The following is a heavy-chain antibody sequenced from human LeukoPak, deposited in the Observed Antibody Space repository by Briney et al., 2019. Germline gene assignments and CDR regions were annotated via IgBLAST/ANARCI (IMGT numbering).Heavy chain of an antibody. CDR2: IYYSGST. V-gene: IGHV4-59*01. Sequence: PSETLSLTCTVSGGSISSYYWSWIRQPPGKGLEWIGYIYYSGSTNYNPSLKSRVTISVDTSKNQFSLKLSSVTAADTAVYYCARGGAVRGVNAFDIWGQGTMVTVSS. J-gene: IGHJ3*02. D-gene: IGHD3-10*01. CDR1: GGSISSYY. CDR3: ARGGAVRGVNAFDI.